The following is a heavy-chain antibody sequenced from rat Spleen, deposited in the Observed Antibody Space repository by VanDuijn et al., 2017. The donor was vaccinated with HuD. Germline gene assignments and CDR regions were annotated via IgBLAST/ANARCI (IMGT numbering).Heavy chain of an antibody. CDR2: ITNSGGDNT. Sequence: EVQLVESDGGLVQPGRSLKLSCAASGFTFSDYNMAWVRQAPTKGLEWVASITNSGGDNTYYRDSVKGRFTISRDTAQNTLYLQMNSLRSEDTATYYWATEGAYYGGYLPFAYWGQGTLVTVSS. V-gene: IGHV5-25*01. CDR1: GFTFSDYN. J-gene: IGHJ3*01. CDR3: ATEGAYYGGYLPFAY. D-gene: IGHD1-11*01.